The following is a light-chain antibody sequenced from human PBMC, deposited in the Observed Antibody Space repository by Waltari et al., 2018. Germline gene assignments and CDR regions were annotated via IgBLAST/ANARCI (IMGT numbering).Light chain of an antibody. CDR3: MQALQTPG. V-gene: IGKV2-28*01. J-gene: IGKJ5*01. CDR1: QSLLHSTGYNY. CDR2: LAS. Sequence: DIVMTMSTLSLSVTPGEPPSSSCRTNQSLLHSTGYNYLDWYLQKPGQSPLLLISLASNRASGVPDRFSGSGSGTDFTLKISRVEAEDVGVYYCMQALQTPGFGQGTRLEI.